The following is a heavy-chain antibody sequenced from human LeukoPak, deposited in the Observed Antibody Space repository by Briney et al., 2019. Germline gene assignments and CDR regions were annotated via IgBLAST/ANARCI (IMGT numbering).Heavy chain of an antibody. Sequence: PGGSLRLSCAGSVFTFSIYAMTWVRQAPGKGLEWVASISGCGDSTNYAHSVQGRCTISRDNSKNTLYMQMNSLKVEDTAVYYCAKGGNIRILDYYYYMDVWGKGTTVTVSS. CDR3: AKGGNIRILDYYYYMDV. CDR1: VFTFSIYA. D-gene: IGHD2/OR15-2a*01. CDR2: ISGCGDST. J-gene: IGHJ6*03. V-gene: IGHV3-23*01.